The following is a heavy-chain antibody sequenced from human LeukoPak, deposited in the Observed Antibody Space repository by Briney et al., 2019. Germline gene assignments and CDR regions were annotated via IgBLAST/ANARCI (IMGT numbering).Heavy chain of an antibody. V-gene: IGHV3-21*01. J-gene: IGHJ5*02. CDR1: GFTFSSYT. Sequence: GGSLRLSCAASGFTFSSYTMNWVRQAPGKGLEWVSSISSDSNYIYYADSVKGRFTISRDNAWNSLYLQMNSLRAEDTAVYYCARKENILTGYYDRWGQGTLVTVSS. CDR3: ARKENILTGYYDR. CDR2: ISSDSNYI. D-gene: IGHD3-9*01.